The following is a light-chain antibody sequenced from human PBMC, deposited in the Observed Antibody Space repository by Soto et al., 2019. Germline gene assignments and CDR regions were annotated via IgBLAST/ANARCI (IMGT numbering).Light chain of an antibody. CDR3: QHYNSYSEA. CDR1: QSISSY. CDR2: AAS. J-gene: IGKJ1*01. V-gene: IGKV1-39*01. Sequence: DIQMTQSPSSLSASVGDRVTITCRASQSISSYLNWYQQKPGKAPNLLIYAASSLQSGVPSRFSGSGSGTDFTLTISSLQPEDFATYYCQHYNSYSEAFGQGTKVDIK.